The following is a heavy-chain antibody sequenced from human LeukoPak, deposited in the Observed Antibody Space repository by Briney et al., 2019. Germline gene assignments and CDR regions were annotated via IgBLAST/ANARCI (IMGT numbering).Heavy chain of an antibody. D-gene: IGHD2-21*02. CDR3: ARDLAYCGGDCYGDY. CDR2: ISSSSSYI. J-gene: IGHJ4*02. V-gene: IGHV3-21*01. Sequence: PRGSLRLSCAASGFTFSSYSMNWVRQAPGKGLEWVSSISSSSSYIYYADSVKGRFTISRDNAKNSLYLQMNSLRAEDTAVYYCARDLAYCGGDCYGDYWGQGTLVTVSS. CDR1: GFTFSSYS.